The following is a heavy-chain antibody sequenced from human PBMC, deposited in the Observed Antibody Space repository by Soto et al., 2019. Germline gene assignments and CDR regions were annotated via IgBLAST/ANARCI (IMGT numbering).Heavy chain of an antibody. CDR3: ARLRQITGTMDYFDY. V-gene: IGHV4-59*01. J-gene: IGHJ4*02. D-gene: IGHD1-7*01. CDR2: IFDSGST. CDR1: GGSITSYY. Sequence: SETLSLTCTVSGGSITSYYWSWIRQAPGKGLEWIGYIFDSGSTYYNPSLKSRVTISFDTSKNQFSLKLSSVTAADTAVHYCARLRQITGTMDYFDYWGQGTLVTVS.